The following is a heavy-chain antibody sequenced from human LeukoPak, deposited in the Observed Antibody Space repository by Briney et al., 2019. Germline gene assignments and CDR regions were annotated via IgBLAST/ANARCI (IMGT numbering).Heavy chain of an antibody. CDR1: AFTLSTYR. V-gene: IGHV3-21*01. CDR3: ARVAGDPSYYYMDV. J-gene: IGHJ6*03. Sequence: GGSLRLSCAASAFTLSTYRMNWVRQAPGKGLEWVSSISSGSSYIYHADSVKGRFTISRDNAKNSLYLQMNSLRAEDTAVYYCARVAGDPSYYYMDVWGKGTTVNVSS. D-gene: IGHD3-16*01. CDR2: ISSGSSYI.